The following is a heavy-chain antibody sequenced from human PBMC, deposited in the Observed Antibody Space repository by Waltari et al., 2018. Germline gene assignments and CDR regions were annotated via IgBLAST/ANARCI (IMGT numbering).Heavy chain of an antibody. V-gene: IGHV3-53*02. CDR2: IYSSGST. J-gene: IGHJ4*02. D-gene: IGHD5-18*01. CDR1: GFTVSSDY. Sequence: EVQLVETGGGLIQPGGSLRLSCAASGFTVSSDYMSWVRQAPGKGLGCCSVIYSSGSTYYADSVKGRFTISRDNSKNTVYLQMHSLRAEDTAVYYCAREGVDTANDYWGQGTQVTVSS. CDR3: AREGVDTANDY.